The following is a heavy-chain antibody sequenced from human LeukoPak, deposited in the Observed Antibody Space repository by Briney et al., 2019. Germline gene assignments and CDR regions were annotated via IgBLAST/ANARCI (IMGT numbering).Heavy chain of an antibody. CDR1: GGSISGYY. CDR2: IYYNGRT. CDR3: ARWFCSRGTCYYLDF. V-gene: IGHV4-59*01. J-gene: IGHJ4*02. D-gene: IGHD2-2*01. Sequence: SETLSLTCAVSGGSISGYYWSWIRQSPGRGLEYIGHIYYNGRTDYNPSLKSRVTISVDTSRKPFSLNLNSVTAADTAMYFCARWFCSRGTCYYLDFWGLGTLVTVSS.